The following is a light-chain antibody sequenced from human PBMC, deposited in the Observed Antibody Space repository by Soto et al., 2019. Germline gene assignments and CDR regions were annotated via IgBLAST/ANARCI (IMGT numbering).Light chain of an antibody. J-gene: IGKJ1*01. V-gene: IGKV3D-15*01. CDR2: ATS. Sequence: EVLMTQSPATLSVSPGERATLSCRASQSVSSKLAWYQRKPGQAPRLLLYATSTRATGIPARFIGSGSGTEFTLTISSLQSEDFAVYYCQQYNNWPWTFGQGTKVDIK. CDR1: QSVSSK. CDR3: QQYNNWPWT.